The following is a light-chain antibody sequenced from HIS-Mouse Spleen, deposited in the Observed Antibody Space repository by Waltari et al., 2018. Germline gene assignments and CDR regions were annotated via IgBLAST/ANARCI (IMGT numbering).Light chain of an antibody. CDR1: SSDVGSYNL. Sequence: QSALTQPASVSGSPGQSITISCTGTSSDVGSYNLVSRYQQHPGKAPKPMIYEGSKRPSGVSNRFSGSKSGNTASLTISGLQAEDEADYYCCSYAGSSTVVFGGGTKLTVL. V-gene: IGLV2-23*01. CDR3: CSYAGSSTVV. J-gene: IGLJ2*01. CDR2: EGS.